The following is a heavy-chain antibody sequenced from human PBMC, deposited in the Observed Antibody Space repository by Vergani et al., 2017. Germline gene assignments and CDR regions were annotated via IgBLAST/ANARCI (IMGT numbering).Heavy chain of an antibody. CDR2: ISSSSSYI. CDR3: ARDIVVVPAAMSDYYYYGMDV. V-gene: IGHV3-21*01. D-gene: IGHD2-2*01. CDR1: GFTFSSYA. Sequence: VQLVESGGGVVQPGRSLRLSCAASGFTFSSYAMHWVRQAPGKGLEWVSSISSSSSYIYYADSVKGRFTISRDNAKNSLYLQMNRLRAEDTAVYYCARDIVVVPAAMSDYYYYGMDVWGQGTTVTVSS. J-gene: IGHJ6*02.